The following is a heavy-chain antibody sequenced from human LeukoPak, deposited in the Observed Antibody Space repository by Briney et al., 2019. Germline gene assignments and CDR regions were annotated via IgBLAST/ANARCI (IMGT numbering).Heavy chain of an antibody. CDR3: AREQYYDFWSGYYFYYMDV. CDR2: ISGSGGST. V-gene: IGHV3-23*01. Sequence: GGSLRLSCAASGFTFSSYAMSWVRQAPGKGLEWVSGISGSGGSTYYADSVKGRFTISRDNLKNTLYLQMNSLRAEDTAVYYCAREQYYDFWSGYYFYYMDVWGKGTTVTVSS. D-gene: IGHD3-3*01. J-gene: IGHJ6*03. CDR1: GFTFSSYA.